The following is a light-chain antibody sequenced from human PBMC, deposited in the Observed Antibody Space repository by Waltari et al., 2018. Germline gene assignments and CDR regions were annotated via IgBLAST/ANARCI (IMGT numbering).Light chain of an antibody. Sequence: DIQMTQSPSTLSASVGDRVTITCRTSQGISSWLAWYQQTPGKAPKLLIYQASTLESGVPSRFSGSGSGTEFTLTISSLQPDDSATYYCQQYEHNPWTFGQGTKVELK. CDR2: QAS. J-gene: IGKJ1*01. V-gene: IGKV1-5*03. CDR1: QGISSW. CDR3: QQYEHNPWT.